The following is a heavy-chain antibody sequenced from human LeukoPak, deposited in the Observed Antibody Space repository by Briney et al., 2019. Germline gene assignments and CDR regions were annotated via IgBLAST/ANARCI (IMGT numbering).Heavy chain of an antibody. V-gene: IGHV4-59*01. D-gene: IGHD4-17*01. J-gene: IGHJ6*02. Sequence: PSETLSLTCTVSGGSISSYYWSWIRQPPVKGLEWIGYIYYSGSTNYNPSLKSRVTISVDTSKNQFSLKLSSVTAADTAVYYCARYTVLYGMDVWGQGTTVTVSS. CDR2: IYYSGST. CDR3: ARYTVLYGMDV. CDR1: GGSISSYY.